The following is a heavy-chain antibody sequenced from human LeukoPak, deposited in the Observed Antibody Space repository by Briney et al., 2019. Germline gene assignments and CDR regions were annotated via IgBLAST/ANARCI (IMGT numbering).Heavy chain of an antibody. D-gene: IGHD5-18*01. CDR2: IYYLGST. Sequence: SETLSLTCAVAGGSISSQYGSWSRQPPGKGLEWGGYIYYLGSTNYSPSLMSRVTISIDTSKTQFSLKLSPVAAADPAVYYCARAVDTAMFYYMDVWGKGTTVTVSS. CDR3: ARAVDTAMFYYMDV. CDR1: GGSISSQY. V-gene: IGHV4-59*11. J-gene: IGHJ6*03.